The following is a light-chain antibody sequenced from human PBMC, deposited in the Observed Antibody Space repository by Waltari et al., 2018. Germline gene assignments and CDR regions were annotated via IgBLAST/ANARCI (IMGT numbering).Light chain of an antibody. Sequence: EIVLTQSPATLSLSPGETATLSFRTSQGVGTYLAWYQQKPGQAPRLLIYDASNRATGIPARFRGSGSGTDFTLTISSLEAEDFAIYYCQQRSNWTPHTFGQGARLEIK. CDR2: DAS. CDR1: QGVGTY. V-gene: IGKV3-11*01. CDR3: QQRSNWTPHT. J-gene: IGKJ2*01.